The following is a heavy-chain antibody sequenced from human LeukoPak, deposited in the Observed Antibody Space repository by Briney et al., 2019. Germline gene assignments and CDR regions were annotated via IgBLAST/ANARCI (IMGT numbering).Heavy chain of an antibody. V-gene: IGHV1-2*02. CDR2: VKPDSGDT. D-gene: IGHD3-10*01. Sequence: ASVKVSCKASGYTFTDYYIQWLRQAPGQGPEWMGWVKPDSGDTYYAQKLQGRFTMTRDTSISTAFMELSMLTSADTAVYYCAKHLWFGDTGYFDCWGQGTLVVVSS. J-gene: IGHJ4*02. CDR3: AKHLWFGDTGYFDC. CDR1: GYTFTDYY.